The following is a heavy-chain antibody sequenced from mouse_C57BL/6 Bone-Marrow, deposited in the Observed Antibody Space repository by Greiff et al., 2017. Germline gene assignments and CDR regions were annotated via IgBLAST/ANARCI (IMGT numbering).Heavy chain of an antibody. CDR2: IWWDDDK. J-gene: IGHJ3*01. CDR3: ARISALAPAWFAY. Sequence: QVTLKECGPGILQPSQTLSLTCSFSGFSLSTFGMGVGWIRQPSGKGLEWLAHIWWDDDKYYNPALKSRLTISKVTSKNQVFLKIANVDTADTATYYCARISALAPAWFAYWGQGTLVTVSA. CDR1: GFSLSTFGMG. V-gene: IGHV8-8*01. D-gene: IGHD4-1*01.